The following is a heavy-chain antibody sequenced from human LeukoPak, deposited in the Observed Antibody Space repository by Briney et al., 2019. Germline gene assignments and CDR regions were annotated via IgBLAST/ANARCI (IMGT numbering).Heavy chain of an antibody. CDR3: AKRGGDDYYMDV. CDR2: ISSDGNSA. D-gene: IGHD2-21*01. J-gene: IGHJ6*03. CDR1: GFNFGNYW. Sequence: PGGSLRLSCAASGFNFGNYWMHWVRRAPGKGLVWVSFISSDGNSAGYADSVKGRFTISRDNSKNTLYLQMNSLRAEDTAVYYCAKRGGDDYYMDVWGKGTTVTISS. V-gene: IGHV3-74*01.